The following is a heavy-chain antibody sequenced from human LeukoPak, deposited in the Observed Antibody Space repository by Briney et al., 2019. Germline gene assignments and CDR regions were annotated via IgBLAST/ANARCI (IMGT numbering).Heavy chain of an antibody. D-gene: IGHD3-3*01. CDR1: GGSISSSYY. V-gene: IGHV4-39*01. CDR2: IYYSGST. CDR3: ASITLRVLDY. Sequence: PSETLSLTCTVSGGSISSSYYWGWIRQPPGKGLEWIGSIYYSGSTYYNPSLKSRVTISVDTSKNQFSLKLSSVTAADTAVYYCASITLRVLDYWGQGTLVTVSS. J-gene: IGHJ4*02.